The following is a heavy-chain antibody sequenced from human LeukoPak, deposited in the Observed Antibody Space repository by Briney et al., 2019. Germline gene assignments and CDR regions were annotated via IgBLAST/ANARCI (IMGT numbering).Heavy chain of an antibody. CDR2: IYSDNT. Sequence: SGGSLRLSCTVSGFTVSSNSMSWVRQAPGKGLEWVSFIYSDNTHYSDSVKGRFTISRDNSKNTLYLQMNSLRAEDTAVYYCASRAGAYSHPYDYWGQETLVTVSS. J-gene: IGHJ4*02. CDR3: ASRAGAYSHPYDY. CDR1: GFTVSSNS. V-gene: IGHV3-53*01. D-gene: IGHD4/OR15-4a*01.